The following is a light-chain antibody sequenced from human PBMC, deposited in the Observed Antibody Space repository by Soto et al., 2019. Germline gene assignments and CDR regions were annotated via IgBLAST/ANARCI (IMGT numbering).Light chain of an antibody. V-gene: IGLV2-14*01. CDR1: STDVGAYNY. CDR2: EVN. Sequence: QSALTQPASVSESPGQSITISCTGTSTDVGAYNYVSWYQKYPGKAPKLMIYEVNYRPSGVSNRFSGSKSGNTASLTISGLQAEEEAYYYGSSYTSSRTLVFGGGTKLTVL. J-gene: IGLJ2*01. CDR3: SSYTSSRTLV.